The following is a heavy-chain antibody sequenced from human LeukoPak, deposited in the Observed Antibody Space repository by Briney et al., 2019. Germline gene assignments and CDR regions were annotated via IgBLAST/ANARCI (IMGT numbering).Heavy chain of an antibody. CDR1: GFTFSSYA. J-gene: IGHJ4*02. D-gene: IGHD5-12*01. CDR3: AKNGAYSGYDYIDY. CDR2: IIGSGDDT. Sequence: GGSLRLSCAASGFTFSSYAMSWVRQAPGKGLEWVSDIIGSGDDTDYADSVKGRFTVSRDNSRNTPYLQINSLRAEDTAVYYCAKNGAYSGYDYIDYWGQGTLVTVSS. V-gene: IGHV3-23*01.